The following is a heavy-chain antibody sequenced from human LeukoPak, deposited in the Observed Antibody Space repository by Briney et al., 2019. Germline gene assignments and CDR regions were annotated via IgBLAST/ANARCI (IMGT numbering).Heavy chain of an antibody. Sequence: PSETLSLTCVVSGGSVSGYYWGWIRQPPGRGLEWIGYVYYSGSTNFNPSFKSRITISVDTSRNQFSLQLSSVTAADTAVYYCARIHRYCSGGACYVLDNWGQGTLVAVSS. V-gene: IGHV4-59*02. CDR2: VYYSGST. J-gene: IGHJ4*02. CDR3: ARIHRYCSGGACYVLDN. CDR1: GGSVSGYY. D-gene: IGHD2-15*01.